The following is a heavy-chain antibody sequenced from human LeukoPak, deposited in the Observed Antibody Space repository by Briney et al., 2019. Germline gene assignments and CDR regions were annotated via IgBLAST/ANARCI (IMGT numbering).Heavy chain of an antibody. CDR3: ARDRYTVTTQGSAY. CDR1: GFTFSSYA. D-gene: IGHD4-17*01. CDR2: INIDGIST. V-gene: IGHV3-74*01. Sequence: GGSLRLSCAASGFTFSSYAMSWVRQAPGKGLEWVSRINIDGISTTYADSVKGRFTISRDNAKNTLYLQMNSLRAEDTAVYYCARDRYTVTTQGSAYWGQGTLVTVSP. J-gene: IGHJ4*02.